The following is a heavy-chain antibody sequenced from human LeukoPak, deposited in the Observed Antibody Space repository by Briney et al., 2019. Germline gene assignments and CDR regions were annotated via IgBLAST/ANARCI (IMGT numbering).Heavy chain of an antibody. J-gene: IGHJ5*01. CDR3: ARSRSGYYEDS. CDR2: IKEDGSES. CDR1: GFAFSNYK. V-gene: IGHV3-7*01. Sequence: GGSLRLSCAASGFAFSNYKMNWVRQAPGKGLEWVANIKEDGSESYYVESLKGRFTISRDNAGNSLSLVVKSLRVEDTAVYYCARSRSGYYEDSWGQGTLVTVSS. D-gene: IGHD3-22*01.